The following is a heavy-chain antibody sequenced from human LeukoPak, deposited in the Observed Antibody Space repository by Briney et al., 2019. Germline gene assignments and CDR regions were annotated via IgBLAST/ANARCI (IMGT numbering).Heavy chain of an antibody. CDR2: TYYRSKWYN. Sequence: SQTLSLTCAISGDSVSSNSAAWNWIRQSPSRGLEWLARTYYRSKWYNDYAVSVKSRITINPDTSKNQFSLQLNSVTPEDTAVYYCARSPVDYGDYTIGWFVPWGQGTLVTVSS. CDR1: GDSVSSNSAA. CDR3: ARSPVDYGDYTIGWFVP. J-gene: IGHJ5*02. D-gene: IGHD4-17*01. V-gene: IGHV6-1*01.